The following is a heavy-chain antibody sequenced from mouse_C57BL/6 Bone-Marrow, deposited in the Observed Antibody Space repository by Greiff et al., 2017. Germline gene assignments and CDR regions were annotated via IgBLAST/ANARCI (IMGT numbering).Heavy chain of an antibody. CDR2: ISYDGSN. D-gene: IGHD2-3*01. CDR1: GYSITSGYY. Sequence: ESGPGLVKPSQSLSLTCSVTGYSITSGYYWNWIRQFPGNKLEWMGYISYDGSNNYNPSLKNRISITRDTSKNQFFLKLNSVTTEDTATYYYARGGWLPRFAYWGQGTLVTVSA. V-gene: IGHV3-6*01. J-gene: IGHJ3*01. CDR3: ARGGWLPRFAY.